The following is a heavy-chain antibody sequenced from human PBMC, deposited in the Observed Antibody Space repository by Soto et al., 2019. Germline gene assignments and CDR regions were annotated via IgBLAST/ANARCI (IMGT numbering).Heavy chain of an antibody. CDR1: GFTFSSYW. CDR3: ARDRSVVVPAAEYYYGMDV. CDR2: IKQDGSEK. Sequence: GGSLRLSCAASGFTFSSYWMSWVRQAPGKGLEWVANIKQDGSEKYYVDSVKGRFTISRDNAKNSLYLQMNSSVTAADTAVYYCARDRSVVVPAAEYYYGMDVWGQGTTVTVSS. J-gene: IGHJ6*02. V-gene: IGHV3-7*03. D-gene: IGHD2-2*01.